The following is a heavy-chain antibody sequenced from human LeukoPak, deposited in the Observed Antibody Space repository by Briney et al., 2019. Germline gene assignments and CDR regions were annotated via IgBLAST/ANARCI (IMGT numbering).Heavy chain of an antibody. Sequence: GASVKVSCKASGYTFTGYYMHWVRQAPGQGLEWMGWINPNSGGTNYAQKFQGRVTMTRDTSISTAYMELSRLRSDDTAVYYCARGNYYFGSVSSLLGYWGQGTLVTVSS. CDR1: GYTFTGYY. V-gene: IGHV1-2*02. J-gene: IGHJ4*02. CDR2: INPNSGGT. D-gene: IGHD3-10*01. CDR3: ARGNYYFGSVSSLLGY.